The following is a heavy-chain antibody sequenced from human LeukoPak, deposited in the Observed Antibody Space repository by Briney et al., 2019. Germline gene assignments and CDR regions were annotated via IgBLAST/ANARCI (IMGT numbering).Heavy chain of an antibody. J-gene: IGHJ5*02. CDR2: IYTSGST. V-gene: IGHV4-61*02. Sequence: SQTLSLTCTVSGGSISSGSYYWSWIRQPAGKGLEWIGRIYTSGSTNYNPSLKSRVTISVDTSKNQFSLELSSVTAADTAVYYCARVTGGDSNWFDPWGQGTLVTVSS. CDR3: ARVTGGDSNWFDP. D-gene: IGHD2-21*02. CDR1: GGSISSGSYY.